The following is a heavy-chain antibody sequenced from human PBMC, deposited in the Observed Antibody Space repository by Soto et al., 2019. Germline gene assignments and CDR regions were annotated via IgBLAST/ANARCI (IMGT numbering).Heavy chain of an antibody. V-gene: IGHV3-13*01. J-gene: IGHJ3*02. D-gene: IGHD2-2*01. CDR3: ARARPTPGVPAASDAFDI. Sequence: EVQLVESGGGLVQPGGSLRLSCAASGFTFSSYDMHWVRQATGKGLEWVSAIGTAGDTYYPGSVKGRFTISRENAKNSLYLQMNSLRAGDTAVYYCARARPTPGVPAASDAFDIWGQGTMVTVSS. CDR1: GFTFSSYD. CDR2: IGTAGDT.